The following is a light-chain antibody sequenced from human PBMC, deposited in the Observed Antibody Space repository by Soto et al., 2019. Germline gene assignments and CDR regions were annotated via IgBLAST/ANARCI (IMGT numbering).Light chain of an antibody. CDR1: SSDVGSNNR. J-gene: IGLJ1*01. Sequence: QSALTQPPSVSGSPGQSVAISCSGSSSDVGSNNRVSWYQHSPGTAPKLMIYDVTNRPSGVPDRFSGSKSGNTASLTISGLQAEDEADYYCSSFTTSSTDVFGTGTKLTVL. CDR2: DVT. V-gene: IGLV2-18*02. CDR3: SSFTTSSTDV.